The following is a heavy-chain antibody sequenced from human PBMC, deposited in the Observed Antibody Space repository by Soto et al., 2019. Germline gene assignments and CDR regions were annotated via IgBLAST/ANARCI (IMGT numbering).Heavy chain of an antibody. D-gene: IGHD2-15*01. V-gene: IGHV3-21*01. CDR3: ARDAGRRDDAFDI. CDR1: GFTFSSYG. Sequence: EVQLVESGGGLVKPGGSLRLSCAASGFTFSSYGMNWVRQAPGKGLEWVSSISSSSSYIYYADSVKGRFTISRDNAKNSLYVQMKSLRAVYTAVYYCARDAGRRDDAFDIWGQGTMVTVSS. CDR2: ISSSSSYI. J-gene: IGHJ3*02.